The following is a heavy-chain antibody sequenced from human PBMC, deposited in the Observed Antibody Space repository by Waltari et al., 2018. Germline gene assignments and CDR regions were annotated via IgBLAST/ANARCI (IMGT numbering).Heavy chain of an antibody. CDR2: INSWNT. D-gene: IGHD2-2*01. CDR1: GASVTKYY. Sequence: QVQLQESGPGLVKPSETLSLTCTISGASVTKYYWSWLRQFPGKALEWLGYINSWNTNYNPSLKSRVTIVVGTAKNQFALKLASVTAADTAVNYCARYCSTTSCYYGYYFDYWGQGTLVAVSS. V-gene: IGHV4-59*02. J-gene: IGHJ4*02. CDR3: ARYCSTTSCYYGYYFDY.